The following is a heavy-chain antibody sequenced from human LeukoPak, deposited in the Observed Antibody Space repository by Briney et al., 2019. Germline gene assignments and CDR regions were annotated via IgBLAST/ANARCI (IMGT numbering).Heavy chain of an antibody. Sequence: ATVKVSCKASGYTFTRYGIRWVRQAPGQALEGMGWLSAYNGNTNYAQKLQGRVTMNTDTSTRTAYMELRSLRSDDTAVYYCARDRADYDFWSSDFDYWGQGTLVTVSS. CDR3: ARDRADYDFWSSDFDY. V-gene: IGHV1-18*01. CDR1: GYTFTRYG. CDR2: LSAYNGNT. J-gene: IGHJ4*02. D-gene: IGHD3-3*01.